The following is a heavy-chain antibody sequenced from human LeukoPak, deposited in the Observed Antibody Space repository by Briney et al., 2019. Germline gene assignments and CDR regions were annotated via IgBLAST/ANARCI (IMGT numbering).Heavy chain of an antibody. D-gene: IGHD6-13*01. CDR1: GYSFISSL. V-gene: IGHV1-3*04. CDR2: INTGNGNT. J-gene: IGHJ4*02. CDR3: ARLRGVAATGIYDF. Sequence: ASVKDSCKASGYSFISSLLHCGRQAPGQRLEWVGWINTGNGNTDYSQNFQGRVTLTRDTSASTGYMELSSLRSDDTAVYYCARLRGVAATGIYDFWGQGTLVTVSS.